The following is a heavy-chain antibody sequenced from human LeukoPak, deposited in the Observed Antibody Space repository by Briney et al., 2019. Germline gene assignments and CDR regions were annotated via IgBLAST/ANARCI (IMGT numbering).Heavy chain of an antibody. CDR3: AKPSTTNYYYGMDV. V-gene: IGHV3-30*18. J-gene: IGHJ6*02. D-gene: IGHD1-26*01. Sequence: PGGSLRLSCAASGFTFRNYGMHWVRQAPGKGLEWAAIISNDGSNKYYADSVKGRFTISRDNSKNTLYLQMNSLRAEDTAVYYCAKPSTTNYYYGMDVWGQGTTVTVSS. CDR2: ISNDGSNK. CDR1: GFTFRNYG.